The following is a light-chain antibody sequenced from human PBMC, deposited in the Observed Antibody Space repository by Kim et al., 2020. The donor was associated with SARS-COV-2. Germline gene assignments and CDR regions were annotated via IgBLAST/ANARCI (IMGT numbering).Light chain of an antibody. CDR2: DAS. CDR3: QQRSNWPLT. CDR1: QSVSSY. J-gene: IGKJ4*01. V-gene: IGKV3-11*01. Sequence: LSPGDRVTLACRASQSVSSYLAWYQQKPGQAPRLLIYDASSRATGIPARFSGSGSGTDFTLTISSLEPEDFAVYYCQQRSNWPLTFGGGTKVDIK.